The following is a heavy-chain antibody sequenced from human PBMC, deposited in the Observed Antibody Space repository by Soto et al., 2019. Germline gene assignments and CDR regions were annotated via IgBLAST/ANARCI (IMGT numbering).Heavy chain of an antibody. CDR2: IIPIFGTA. CDR1: GGTFSSSA. J-gene: IGHJ4*02. CDR3: ARSRVNAAYGGGDCYSLDY. Sequence: QVQLVQSGAEVKKPGSSVKVSCKASGGTFSSSAISWVRQAPGQGLEWMGGIIPIFGTANYAQKFQGRVTITADESTSTAYMELSSLRSEDTAVYYCARSRVNAAYGGGDCYSLDYWGQGTLVTVSS. V-gene: IGHV1-69*01. D-gene: IGHD2-21*02.